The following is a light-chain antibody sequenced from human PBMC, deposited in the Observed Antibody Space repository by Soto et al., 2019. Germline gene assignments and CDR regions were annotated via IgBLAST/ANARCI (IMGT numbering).Light chain of an antibody. Sequence: DIQMTQSPSSLSASVGDRVTITCRASQSISSYLNWYQQKPGKAPKLLIYAASSLPSGVPSRFSGSGSGTDFTLTISILQPEDFATYYCQQSYSTLWTFGQGTKVEIK. CDR2: AAS. V-gene: IGKV1-39*01. CDR1: QSISSY. CDR3: QQSYSTLWT. J-gene: IGKJ1*01.